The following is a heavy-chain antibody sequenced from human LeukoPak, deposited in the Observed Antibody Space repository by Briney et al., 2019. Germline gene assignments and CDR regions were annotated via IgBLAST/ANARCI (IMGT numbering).Heavy chain of an antibody. Sequence: ASVKVSCKASGYTFTGYYMLWVRQAPGQGLEWMGWINPNSGGTNYAQKFQGRVTMTRDTSISTAYMELSRLRSDDTAVYYCARAMGTVYYYYYMDVWGKGTTVTVSS. V-gene: IGHV1-2*02. J-gene: IGHJ6*03. CDR1: GYTFTGYY. CDR2: INPNSGGT. D-gene: IGHD5-18*01. CDR3: ARAMGTVYYYYYMDV.